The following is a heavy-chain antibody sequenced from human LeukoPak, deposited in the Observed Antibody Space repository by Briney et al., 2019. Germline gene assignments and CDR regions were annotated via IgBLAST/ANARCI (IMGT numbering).Heavy chain of an antibody. J-gene: IGHJ4*01. CDR2: INSDGSST. Sequence: GGSLRLSCAASGFTFDDYAMHWVRQAPGKGLEWVSRINSDGSSTNYADSVKGRFTISRDTAKNTLYLQMNSLRVEDTAVYYCARFVVVTAGDYWGQGTLVTVSS. V-gene: IGHV3-74*01. D-gene: IGHD2-21*02. CDR3: ARFVVVTAGDY. CDR1: GFTFDDYA.